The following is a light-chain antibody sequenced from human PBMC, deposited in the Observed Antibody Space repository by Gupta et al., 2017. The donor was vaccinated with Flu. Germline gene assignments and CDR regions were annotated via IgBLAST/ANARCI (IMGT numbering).Light chain of an antibody. CDR3: QQYNREPHT. Sequence: DIQLSQSPSTLSASLGDRVTITCRASQSISSWLVWYQQKPGKAPKLLIYKASSLESGVPSRFSGSGSGTEFTLTISSLQPDDFATYYCQQYNREPHTFGQGTKLEIK. CDR1: QSISSW. J-gene: IGKJ2*01. V-gene: IGKV1-5*03. CDR2: KAS.